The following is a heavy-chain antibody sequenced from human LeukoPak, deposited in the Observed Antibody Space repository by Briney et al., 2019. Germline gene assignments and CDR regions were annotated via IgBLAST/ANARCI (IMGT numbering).Heavy chain of an antibody. D-gene: IGHD2-2*01. CDR3: ARAAEQHDRRKPNYYYYYMDV. J-gene: IGHJ6*03. CDR2: IYSGGST. V-gene: IGHV3-66*01. Sequence: GGSLRLSCAASGFTVSSNYMSWVRQAPGKGLEWVSVIYSGGSTYYADSVKGRFTISRDNSKNTLYLQMNSLRAEDTAVYYCARAAEQHDRRKPNYYYYYMDVWGKGTTVTISS. CDR1: GFTVSSNY.